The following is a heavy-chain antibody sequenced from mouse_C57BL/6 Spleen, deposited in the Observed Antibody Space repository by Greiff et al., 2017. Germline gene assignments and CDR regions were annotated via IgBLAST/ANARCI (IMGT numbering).Heavy chain of an antibody. CDR3: ARGAAQALYFDY. CDR1: GYAFTNYL. D-gene: IGHD3-2*02. V-gene: IGHV1-54*01. CDR2: INPGSGGT. Sequence: QVQLQQSGAELVRPGTSVKVSCKASGYAFTNYLIEWVKQRPGQGLEWIGVINPGSGGTNYNEKFKGKATLTADKSSSTAYMQLSSLTSEDSAVYFRARGAAQALYFDYWGQGTTLTVSS. J-gene: IGHJ2*01.